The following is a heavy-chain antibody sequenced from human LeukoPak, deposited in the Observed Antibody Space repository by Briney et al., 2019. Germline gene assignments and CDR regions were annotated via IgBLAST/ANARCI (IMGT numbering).Heavy chain of an antibody. V-gene: IGHV3-30*18. CDR2: ISYGGSNK. J-gene: IGHJ4*02. Sequence: GGSLRLSCAASGFTFSSYGMHWVRQAPGKGLEWVAVISYGGSNKYYADSVKGRFTISRDNSKNTLYLQMNSLRAEDTAVYYCAKMQVAVAAFDYWGQGTLVTVSS. D-gene: IGHD6-19*01. CDR1: GFTFSSYG. CDR3: AKMQVAVAAFDY.